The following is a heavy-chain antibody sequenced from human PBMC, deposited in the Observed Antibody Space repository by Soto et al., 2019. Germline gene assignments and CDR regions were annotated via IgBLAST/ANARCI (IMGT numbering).Heavy chain of an antibody. Sequence: ASVKVSCKASGYTFTSYGISWVRQAPGQGLEWMGWISAYNGNTNYAQKLQGRVTMTTDTSTSTAYRERGSLRSEDTAFFSWAEGKNTQYTTVRAFWGKGPTAPV. CDR2: ISAYNGNT. CDR3: AEGKNTQYTTVRAF. V-gene: IGHV1-18*04. D-gene: IGHD3-10*01. J-gene: IGHJ6*03. CDR1: GYTFTSYG.